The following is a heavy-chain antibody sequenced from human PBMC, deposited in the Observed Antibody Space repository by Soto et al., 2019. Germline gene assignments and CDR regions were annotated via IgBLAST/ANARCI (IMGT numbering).Heavy chain of an antibody. CDR3: ARWRGHCSSTSCYSYYYYYGMDV. Sequence: SETLSLTCTVSGGSISSYYWSWIRQPPGKGLEWIGYIYYSGSTNYNPSLKSRVTISVDTSKNQFSLKLSSVTAADTAVYYCARWRGHCSSTSCYSYYYYYGMDVWGQGTTVTV. J-gene: IGHJ6*02. D-gene: IGHD2-2*01. CDR2: IYYSGST. V-gene: IGHV4-59*01. CDR1: GGSISSYY.